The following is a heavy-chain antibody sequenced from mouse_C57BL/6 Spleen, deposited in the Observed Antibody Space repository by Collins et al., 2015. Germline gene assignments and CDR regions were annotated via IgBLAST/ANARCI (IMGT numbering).Heavy chain of an antibody. CDR3: ARGSGYPYYYAMDY. V-gene: IGHV1-52*01. D-gene: IGHD3-2*02. CDR1: GYTFTSYW. Sequence: QVQLQQPGAELVRPGSSVKLSCKASGYTFTSYWMHWVKQRPIQGLEWIGNIDPSDSETHYNQKFKDKAILTVDKSSSTAYMQLSSLTSEDSAVYYCARGSGYPYYYAMDYWGQGTSVTVSS. CDR2: IDPSDSET. J-gene: IGHJ4*01.